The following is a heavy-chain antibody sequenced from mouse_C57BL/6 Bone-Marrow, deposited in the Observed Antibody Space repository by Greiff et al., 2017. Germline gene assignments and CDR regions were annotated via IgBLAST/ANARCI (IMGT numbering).Heavy chain of an antibody. CDR1: GYTFTSYD. J-gene: IGHJ1*03. V-gene: IGHV1-85*01. CDR2: IYPRDGST. Sequence: QVQLQQSGPELVKPGASVKLSCKASGYTFTSYDINWVKQRPGQGLEWIGWIYPRDGSTKYNAKFKGKATLTVDTSSSTAYMERHSLTSEDSAVYFCARDYGSSYWYFDVWGTGTTVTVSS. D-gene: IGHD1-1*01. CDR3: ARDYGSSYWYFDV.